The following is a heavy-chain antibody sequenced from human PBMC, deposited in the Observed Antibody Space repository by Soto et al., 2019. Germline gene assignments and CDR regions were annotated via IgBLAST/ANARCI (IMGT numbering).Heavy chain of an antibody. J-gene: IGHJ4*02. CDR3: AKNRRYYGSGSYYFDY. Sequence: QVQLVESGGGVVQPGRSLRLSCAASGFTFSSYGMHWVRQAPGKGLEWVAVISYDGSNKYYADSVKGRFTISRDNSKNTLYLQMNSLRAEDTAVYYCAKNRRYYGSGSYYFDYWGQGTLVTVSS. CDR2: ISYDGSNK. D-gene: IGHD3-10*01. CDR1: GFTFSSYG. V-gene: IGHV3-30*18.